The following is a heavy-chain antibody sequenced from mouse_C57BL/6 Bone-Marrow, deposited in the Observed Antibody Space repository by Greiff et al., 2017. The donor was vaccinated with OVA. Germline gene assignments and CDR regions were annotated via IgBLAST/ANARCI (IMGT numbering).Heavy chain of an antibody. CDR3: ARVRYYYGSSSYWYFDV. CDR2: IDPSDSYT. V-gene: IGHV1-59*01. Sequence: QVQLQQPGAELVRPGTSVKLSCKASGYTFTSYWMHWVKQRPGQGLEWIGVIDPSDSYTNYNQKFKGKATLTVATSSSTAYMQLSSLTSDDSAVYYCARVRYYYGSSSYWYFDVWGTGTTVTVSS. CDR1: GYTFTSYW. D-gene: IGHD1-1*01. J-gene: IGHJ1*03.